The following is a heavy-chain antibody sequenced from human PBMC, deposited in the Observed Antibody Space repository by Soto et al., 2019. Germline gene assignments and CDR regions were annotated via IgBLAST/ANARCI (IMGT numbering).Heavy chain of an antibody. CDR3: AKVWAYNWNYHY. CDR1: GFTFSSYA. Sequence: GGSLRLSCAASGFTFSSYAMSWVRQAPGKGLEWVAAISGSGGTTYYADSGKGRFTISRDNSKNTLYLQMISLRAEDTAVYYCAKVWAYNWNYHYWGQGTLFTVS. CDR2: ISGSGGTT. V-gene: IGHV3-23*01. D-gene: IGHD1-7*01. J-gene: IGHJ4*02.